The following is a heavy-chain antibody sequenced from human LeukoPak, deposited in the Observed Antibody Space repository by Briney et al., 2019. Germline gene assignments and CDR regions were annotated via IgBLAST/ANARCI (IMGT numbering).Heavy chain of an antibody. V-gene: IGHV1-8*01. CDR1: GYTFTNYD. Sequence: CKASGYTFTNYDINWVRQATGQGLEWMGWRNPNSGRTGFAQKFQGRLTMTADTSISTAYMELSSLTSDDTAVYYCARGPVSTHGMDVWGQGTTVTVSS. CDR3: ARGPVSTHGMDV. J-gene: IGHJ6*02. D-gene: IGHD6-13*01. CDR2: RNPNSGRT.